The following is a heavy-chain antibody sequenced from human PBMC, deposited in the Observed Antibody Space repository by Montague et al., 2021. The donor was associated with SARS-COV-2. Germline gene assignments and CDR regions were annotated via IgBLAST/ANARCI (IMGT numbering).Heavy chain of an antibody. Sequence: CAISGDSVSSNSAAWNWIRQSPSRGLEWLGRTYYRSKWYNDYAVSVKSRITINPNTSKNQFSLQLNSVTPEDTAVYDCARGGSWLYYFDYWGQGTLVTVSS. CDR1: GDSVSSNSAA. CDR2: TYYRSKWYN. V-gene: IGHV6-1*01. J-gene: IGHJ4*02. CDR3: ARGGSWLYYFDY. D-gene: IGHD6-13*01.